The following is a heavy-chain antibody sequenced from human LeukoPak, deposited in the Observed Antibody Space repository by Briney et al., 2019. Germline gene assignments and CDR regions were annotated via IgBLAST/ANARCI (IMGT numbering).Heavy chain of an antibody. Sequence: GGSLRLSCAASGFTFSSYWMSWVRQAPGKGLEWVANIRQDGSDKYYVDSVKGRFTISRDDSKNTLYLQMNSLKTEDTAVYYCTTYYDFWSGYQAYYFDYWGQGTLVTVSS. CDR2: IRQDGSDK. J-gene: IGHJ4*02. CDR3: TTYYDFWSGYQAYYFDY. CDR1: GFTFSSYW. V-gene: IGHV3-7*03. D-gene: IGHD3-3*01.